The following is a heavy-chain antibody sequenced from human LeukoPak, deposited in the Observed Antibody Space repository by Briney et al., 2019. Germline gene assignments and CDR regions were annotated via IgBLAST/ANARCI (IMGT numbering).Heavy chain of an antibody. CDR3: ARREDFWSGSPWFDP. V-gene: IGHV4-39*01. Sequence: SETLSLTSTVTGGSISSSSYYWGWIRQPPGKGLEWIGRIYYSGSTYYNPSLESRVTISVDTSKNQFSLKLSSVTAAGTAVYYCARREDFWSGSPWFDPWGQGTLVTVSS. CDR1: GGSISSSSYY. D-gene: IGHD3-3*01. J-gene: IGHJ5*02. CDR2: IYYSGST.